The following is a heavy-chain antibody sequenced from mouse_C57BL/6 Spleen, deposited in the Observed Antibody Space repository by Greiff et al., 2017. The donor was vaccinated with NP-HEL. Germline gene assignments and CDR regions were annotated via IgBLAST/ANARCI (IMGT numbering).Heavy chain of an antibody. J-gene: IGHJ3*01. V-gene: IGHV1-50*01. CDR1: GYTFTSYW. CDR3: ARKGAYYSNYGGFAY. CDR2: IDPSDSYT. Sequence: QVQLQQPGAELVKPGASVKLSCKASGYTFTSYWMQWVKQRPGQGLEWIGEIDPSDSYTNYNQKFKGKATLTVDTSSSTAYMQLSSLTSEDSAVYYWARKGAYYSNYGGFAYWGQGTLVTVSA. D-gene: IGHD2-5*01.